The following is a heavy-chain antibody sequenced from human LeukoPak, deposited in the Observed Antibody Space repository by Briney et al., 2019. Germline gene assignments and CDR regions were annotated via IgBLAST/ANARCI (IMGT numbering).Heavy chain of an antibody. J-gene: IGHJ4*02. CDR2: LCYSGST. CDR1: GGSISSGGYS. D-gene: IGHD6-13*01. CDR3: ARGVFSSSWYPYYFDY. V-gene: IGHV4-61*08. Sequence: SETLSLTCAVSGGSISSGGYSWSWIRQPPGKGLEGIGYLCYSGSTNYNPYLKSRVTISVDTSTNQSSLKLSSVTAADTAVYYCARGVFSSSWYPYYFDYWGQGTLVTVSS.